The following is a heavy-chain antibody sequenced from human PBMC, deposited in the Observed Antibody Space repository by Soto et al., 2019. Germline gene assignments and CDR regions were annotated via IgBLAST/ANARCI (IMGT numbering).Heavy chain of an antibody. Sequence: QLQLQESGPGLVKPSETLSLTCTVSGGSISSYYWSWVRQPPGKGLEWIGYSYYSGSSNYNRSHMVLVTISGDTSKNPFYLKPRYVTAADTAVSYCARRYGSCFDYWGTVTLV. CDR2: SYYSGSS. CDR3: ARRYGSCFDY. V-gene: IGHV4-59*08. CDR1: GGSISSYY. D-gene: IGHD5-18*01. J-gene: IGHJ4*02.